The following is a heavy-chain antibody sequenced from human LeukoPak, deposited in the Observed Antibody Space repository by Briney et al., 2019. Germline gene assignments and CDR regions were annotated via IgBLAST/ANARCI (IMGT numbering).Heavy chain of an antibody. CDR2: INHSGST. Sequence: SETLSLTCAVYGGSFSGYYWSWIRQPPGKGLEWIGEINHSGSTNYNPSLKSRVTISVDTSKNQFSLKLSSVTAADTAVYYCARGTAYYFDYWGQGTLVTVSS. CDR3: ARGTAYYFDY. V-gene: IGHV4-34*01. J-gene: IGHJ4*02. CDR1: GGSFSGYY.